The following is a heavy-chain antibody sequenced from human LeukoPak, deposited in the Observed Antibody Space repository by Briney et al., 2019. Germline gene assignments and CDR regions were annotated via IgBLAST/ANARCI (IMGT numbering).Heavy chain of an antibody. D-gene: IGHD2-2*02. CDR2: ISSSSSTI. Sequence: GGSLRLSCAASGFTFSSYSMNWVRQAPGKGLEWVSYISSSSSTIYYADSVKGRFTISRDNAKNSLYLRMNSLRAEDTAVYYCARLYHVWGQGTLVTVSS. J-gene: IGHJ4*02. CDR1: GFTFSSYS. V-gene: IGHV3-48*01. CDR3: ARLYHV.